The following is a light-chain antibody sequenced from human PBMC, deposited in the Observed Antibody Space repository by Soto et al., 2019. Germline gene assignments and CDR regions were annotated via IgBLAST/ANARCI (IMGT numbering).Light chain of an antibody. CDR2: GAS. V-gene: IGKV3D-15*01. CDR1: QSVSNN. Sequence: EIVLTPSPGTLSLSPGESAILSCRASQSVSNNYLAWYQQKPGQAPRLLIYGASNRATGIPDRFSGSGSGTEFTLTISSLQSVDFAVYSCQQYNNWPWTSGQGTKVDIK. J-gene: IGKJ1*01. CDR3: QQYNNWPWT.